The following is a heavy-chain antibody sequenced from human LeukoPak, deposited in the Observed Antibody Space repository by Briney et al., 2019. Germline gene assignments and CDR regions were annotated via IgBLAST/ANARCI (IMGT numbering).Heavy chain of an antibody. Sequence: GGSLRLSCAASGFTFSSYGMHWVRQAPGKGLEWVANIKQDGSEKYYVDSVKGRFTISRDNAKNSLYLQMNSLRAEDTAVYYCARRWFGELSSAFDIWGQGTMVAVSS. CDR2: IKQDGSEK. V-gene: IGHV3-7*01. D-gene: IGHD3-10*01. J-gene: IGHJ3*02. CDR3: ARRWFGELSSAFDI. CDR1: GFTFSSYG.